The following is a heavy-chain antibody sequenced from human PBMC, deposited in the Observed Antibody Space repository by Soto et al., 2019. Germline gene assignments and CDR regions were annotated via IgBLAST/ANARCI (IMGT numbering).Heavy chain of an antibody. CDR3: ARDAARTITIWIRGWFDP. J-gene: IGHJ5*02. D-gene: IGHD1-20*01. CDR1: GGSFSGYY. CDR2: INHSGST. V-gene: IGHV4-34*01. Sequence: PSETLSLTCAVYGGSFSGYYWSWIRQPPGKGLEWIGEINHSGSTNYNPSLKSRVTISVDTSKNQFSLKLSSVTAADTAVYYCARDAARTITIWIRGWFDPWGQGTLVTVSS.